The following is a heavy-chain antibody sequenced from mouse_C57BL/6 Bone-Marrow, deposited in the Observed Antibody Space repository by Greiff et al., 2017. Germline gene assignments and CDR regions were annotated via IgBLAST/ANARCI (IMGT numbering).Heavy chain of an antibody. J-gene: IGHJ3*01. Sequence: VQLQESGAELVRPGTSVKVSCKASGYAFTNYLIEWVKQRPGQGLEWIGVINPGSGGTNYNEKFKGKATLTADKSSSTAYMQLSSLTSEDSAVYFCARLLRSYWGQGTLVTVSA. D-gene: IGHD1-1*01. CDR2: INPGSGGT. CDR3: ARLLRSY. CDR1: GYAFTNYL. V-gene: IGHV1-54*01.